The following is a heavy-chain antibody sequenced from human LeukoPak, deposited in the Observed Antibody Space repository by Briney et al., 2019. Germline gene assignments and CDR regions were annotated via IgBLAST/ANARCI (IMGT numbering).Heavy chain of an antibody. J-gene: IGHJ4*02. CDR2: ISGSGGST. V-gene: IGHV3-23*01. Sequence: EGSLRLSCAASGFTFSSYAMSWVRQAPGKGLEWVSAISGSGGSTYYADSVKGRFTISRDNSKNTLYLQMNSLRAEDTAVYYCAKPLGYCSSTSCPDYWGQGTLVTVSS. CDR3: AKPLGYCSSTSCPDY. D-gene: IGHD2-2*01. CDR1: GFTFSSYA.